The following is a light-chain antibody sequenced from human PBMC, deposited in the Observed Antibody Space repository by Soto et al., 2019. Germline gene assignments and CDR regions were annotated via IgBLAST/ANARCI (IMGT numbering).Light chain of an antibody. CDR3: QTWGTGIWV. CDR1: SGHSSCA. Sequence: QSVLTQSPSASASLGASVTLTCTLTSGHSSCAIAWHQQHPEKGPRYLMKLNSDGSHSKGDGIPDRFSGSSSGAERYLTISSLQSEDEADYYCQTWGTGIWVFGGGTKLTVL. J-gene: IGLJ3*02. V-gene: IGLV4-69*01. CDR2: LNSDGSH.